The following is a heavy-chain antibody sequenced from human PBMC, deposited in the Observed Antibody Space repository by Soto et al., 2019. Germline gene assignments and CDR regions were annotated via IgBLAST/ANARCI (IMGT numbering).Heavy chain of an antibody. J-gene: IGHJ4*02. CDR3: AREVRRQQWPPQGRGFDY. V-gene: IGHV4-61*01. CDR1: GCSVSSGSYY. CDR2: IYYSGST. Sequence: SETLSLNCTVSGCSVSSGSYYWSWIRQPPGKGLEWIGYIYYSGSTNYNPSLKSRVTISVDTSKNQFSLKLSSVTAADTAVYYCAREVRRQQWPPQGRGFDYWGQGTLVTVSS. D-gene: IGHD6-19*01.